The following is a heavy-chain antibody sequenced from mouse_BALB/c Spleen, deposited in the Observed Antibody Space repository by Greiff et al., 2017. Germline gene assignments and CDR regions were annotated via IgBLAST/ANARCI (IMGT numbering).Heavy chain of an antibody. CDR1: GYSITSDYA. CDR3: ARPGY. J-gene: IGHJ2*01. Sequence: EVKLMESGPGLVKPSQSLSLTCTVTGYSITSDYAWNWIRQFPGNKLEWMGYISYSGSTSYNPSLKSRISITRDTSKNQFFLQLNSVTTEDTATYYCARPGYWGQGTTLTVSS. CDR2: ISYSGST. V-gene: IGHV3-2*02.